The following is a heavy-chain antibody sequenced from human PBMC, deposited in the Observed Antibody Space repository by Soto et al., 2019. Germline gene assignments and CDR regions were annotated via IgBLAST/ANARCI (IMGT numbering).Heavy chain of an antibody. V-gene: IGHV3-23*01. CDR1: GFTSSTYA. CDR3: AHPRGYGVFDAYDI. Sequence: GGSLRLSCAASGFTSSTYAMSWVRQAPGKGLEWVSAFSAGGGSTYYADSVKGRFIISRDNSINTLYLQMNSLRTEDTAVYYCAHPRGYGVFDAYDIWGLGAMVTVS. CDR2: FSAGGGST. D-gene: IGHD1-1*01. J-gene: IGHJ3*02.